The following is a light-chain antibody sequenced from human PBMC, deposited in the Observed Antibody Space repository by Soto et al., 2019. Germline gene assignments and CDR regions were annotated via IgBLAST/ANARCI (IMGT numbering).Light chain of an antibody. CDR1: SSNIWGNS. V-gene: IGLV1-51*01. CDR2: DDN. CDR3: GSWDSSLSAYV. Sequence: PGQKVTISCSGSSSNIWGNSVSWYQQLPGTAPKLLIYDDNKRPSGIPDRFSGSKSGTSATLGITGFQTGDEADYYCGSWDSSLSAYVFGTGTKVTVL. J-gene: IGLJ1*01.